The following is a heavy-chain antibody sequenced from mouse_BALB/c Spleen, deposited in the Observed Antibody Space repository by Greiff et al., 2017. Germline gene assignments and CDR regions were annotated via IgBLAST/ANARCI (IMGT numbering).Heavy chain of an antibody. D-gene: IGHD1-1*01. CDR1: GYTFTDYE. J-gene: IGHJ3*01. V-gene: IGHV1-15*01. Sequence: VQLQQSGAELVRPGASVTLSCKASGYTFTDYEMHWVKQTPVHGLEWIGAIDPETGGTAYNQKFKGKATLTADKSSSTAYMELRSLTSEDSAVYYGTRAYYYGSSSPWFAYWGQGTLVTVSA. CDR3: TRAYYYGSSSPWFAY. CDR2: IDPETGGT.